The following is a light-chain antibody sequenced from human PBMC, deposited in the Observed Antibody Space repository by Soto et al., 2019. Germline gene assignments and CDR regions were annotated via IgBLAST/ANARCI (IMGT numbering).Light chain of an antibody. CDR2: GAS. V-gene: IGKV3-15*01. CDR3: QHSTT. CDR1: QIALPN. J-gene: IGKJ1*01. Sequence: ERVVTQSPDTLSVSPGERATLSCRASQIALPNLAWYQQKPGQAPRLLIYGASTRATGVPARFSGNGSGTEFTLTISSLQSEDFAVYYCQHSTTFGPGTRVEIK.